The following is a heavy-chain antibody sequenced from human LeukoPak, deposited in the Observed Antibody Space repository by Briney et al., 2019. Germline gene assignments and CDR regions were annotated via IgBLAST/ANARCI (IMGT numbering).Heavy chain of an antibody. CDR1: EYSFTSYW. Sequence: GESLKISCKGFEYSFTSYWIGWVRQMPGKGPEWMGIIHPGDSNIRYSPSFQGQITISADKSISTAYLQWSSLKASDTAMYYCARRTPNQYGMDVWGTGTTVTVSS. J-gene: IGHJ6*04. CDR3: ARRTPNQYGMDV. D-gene: IGHD2-15*01. CDR2: IHPGDSNI. V-gene: IGHV5-51*01.